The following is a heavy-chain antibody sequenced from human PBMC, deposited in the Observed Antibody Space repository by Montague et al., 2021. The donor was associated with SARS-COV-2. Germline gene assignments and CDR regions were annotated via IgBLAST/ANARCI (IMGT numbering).Heavy chain of an antibody. CDR1: GFTFSSYW. V-gene: IGHV3-7*01. J-gene: IGHJ6*02. Sequence: SLRLSCAASGFTFSSYWMSWVRQAPGKGLEWVANIKRDGSEKYYVDSVKGRFTISRDNAKNSLYLQMNSLRAEDTAVYYCARDSFWGGYYTDYYGMDVWGQGTPVTVSS. CDR3: ARDSFWGGYYTDYYGMDV. CDR2: IKRDGSEK. D-gene: IGHD3-3*01.